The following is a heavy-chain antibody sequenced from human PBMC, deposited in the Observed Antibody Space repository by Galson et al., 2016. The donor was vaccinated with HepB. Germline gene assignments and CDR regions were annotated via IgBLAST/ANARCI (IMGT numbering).Heavy chain of an antibody. J-gene: IGHJ5*02. CDR1: GFTFSSYS. Sequence: SLRLSCAASGFTFSSYSMNWVRQAPGKGLEWVSAISSSSSYIYYADSVKGRFTISRDNSKNTLYLQMNSLRAEDTAVYYCARFAMDQEVNTSWFDPWGQGTMVTVSS. D-gene: IGHD3-22*01. CDR3: ARFAMDQEVNTSWFDP. V-gene: IGHV3-21*01. CDR2: ISSSSSYI.